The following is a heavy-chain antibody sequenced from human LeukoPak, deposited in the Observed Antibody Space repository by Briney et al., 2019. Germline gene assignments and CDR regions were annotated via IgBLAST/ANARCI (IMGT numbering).Heavy chain of an antibody. Sequence: SETLSLTCTVSGGSISSYHWSWIRQPAGKGLEWIGRIYTSGSTNYNPSLKSRVTMSVDTSKNQFSLKLSSVTAADTAVYYCAGSIAAANFDYWGQGTLVTVSS. V-gene: IGHV4-4*07. CDR3: AGSIAAANFDY. CDR1: GGSISSYH. D-gene: IGHD6-13*01. J-gene: IGHJ4*02. CDR2: IYTSGST.